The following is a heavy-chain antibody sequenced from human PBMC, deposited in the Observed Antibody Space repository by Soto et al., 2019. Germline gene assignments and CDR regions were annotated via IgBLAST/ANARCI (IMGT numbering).Heavy chain of an antibody. V-gene: IGHV1-18*01. Sequence: ASVKVSCKASGYTFTSYGISWVRQAPGQGPEWMGWISAYNGNRKYAQKVQGRVTMTTDTSTSTAYMELRSLRSDDTAVYYCEREPNYFDYWGQGTLVTVSS. CDR3: EREPNYFDY. CDR1: GYTFTSYG. CDR2: ISAYNGNR. J-gene: IGHJ4*02.